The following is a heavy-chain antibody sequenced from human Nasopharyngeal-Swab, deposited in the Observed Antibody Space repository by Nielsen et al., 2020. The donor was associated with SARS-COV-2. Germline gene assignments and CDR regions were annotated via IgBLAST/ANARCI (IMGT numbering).Heavy chain of an antibody. V-gene: IGHV7-4-1*02. J-gene: IGHJ6*02. Sequence: ASVKVSCKASGYTFTSYAMNWVRQAPGQGLEWMGWINTNTGNQTYAQGFTGRFVFSLDTSVSTAYLQISSLKAEDTAVYYCAREEGITIFGVPIGFGYYGMDVWGQGTTVTVSS. CDR1: GYTFTSYA. D-gene: IGHD3-3*01. CDR3: AREEGITIFGVPIGFGYYGMDV. CDR2: INTNTGNQ.